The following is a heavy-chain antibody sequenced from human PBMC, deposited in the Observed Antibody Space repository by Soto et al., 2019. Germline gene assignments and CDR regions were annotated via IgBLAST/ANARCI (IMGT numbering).Heavy chain of an antibody. CDR3: ARAPLYCSGGSCYYFDC. D-gene: IGHD2-15*01. CDR1: GFTFSSYE. Sequence: GGSLILSCAASGFTFSSYEMNWVRQAPGKGLEWVSYISSSGSTIYYADSVKGRFTISRDNAKNSLYLQMNSLRAEDTAVYYCARAPLYCSGGSCYYFDCWGQGTLVTVSS. CDR2: ISSSGSTI. V-gene: IGHV3-48*03. J-gene: IGHJ4*02.